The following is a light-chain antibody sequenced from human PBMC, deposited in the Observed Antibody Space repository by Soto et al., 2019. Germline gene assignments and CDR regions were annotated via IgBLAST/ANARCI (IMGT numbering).Light chain of an antibody. CDR3: QQYNSYSWT. J-gene: IGKJ1*01. V-gene: IGKV1-5*01. CDR1: QSISSW. Sequence: DIQMTQSLSTLSASVGDRVTITCRASQSISSWLAWYQQKPGKAPKLLIYDASSLESGVPSRFSGSVSGTEFTLTISSLQPDDFATYYCQQYNSYSWTFGQGTKVDIK. CDR2: DAS.